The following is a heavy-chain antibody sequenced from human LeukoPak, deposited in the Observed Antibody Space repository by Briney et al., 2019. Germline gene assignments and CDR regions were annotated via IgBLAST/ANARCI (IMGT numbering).Heavy chain of an antibody. J-gene: IGHJ4*02. D-gene: IGHD2-2*01. CDR3: ARTNQPFDY. V-gene: IGHV4-39*01. CDR1: GGSISSSSYY. CDR2: IYYSGST. Sequence: PSETLSLTCTVSGGSISSSSYYWGWIRQTRGKGREWIESIYYSGSTYYNPSLKSRVPISVDTSKNQFSLKLSSVTAADTAVYYCARTNQPFDYWGQGTLVTVSS.